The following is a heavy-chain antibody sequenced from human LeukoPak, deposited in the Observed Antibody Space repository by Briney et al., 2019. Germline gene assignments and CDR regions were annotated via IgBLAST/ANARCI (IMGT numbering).Heavy chain of an antibody. CDR2: INSDGSST. CDR3: ARSEMAATLGY. Sequence: PGGSLRLSCAASGFTFSSYWMHWVRHAPGKGLVWVSRINSDGSSTSYADSVKGRFTISRDNAKNTLYLQMNSLRAEDTAVYYCARSEMAATLGYWGQGTLVTVSS. J-gene: IGHJ4*02. D-gene: IGHD5-24*01. CDR1: GFTFSSYW. V-gene: IGHV3-74*01.